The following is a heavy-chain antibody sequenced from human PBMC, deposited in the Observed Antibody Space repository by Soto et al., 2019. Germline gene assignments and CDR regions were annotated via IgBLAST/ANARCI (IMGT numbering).Heavy chain of an antibody. J-gene: IGHJ4*02. CDR3: ARGIFGSGTANDY. V-gene: IGHV3-74*01. CDR1: GFTFSGSW. CDR2: INGDGSGT. Sequence: EVQLVESGGGLVQPGGSLRLSCAASGFTFSGSWMHWVRQAPGKGLVWVSRINGDGSGTSYADFVKGRFTISRDDAKNMLILQMNGLRAEDTAVYYCARGIFGSGTANDYWGQGTLVTVSS. D-gene: IGHD3-10*01.